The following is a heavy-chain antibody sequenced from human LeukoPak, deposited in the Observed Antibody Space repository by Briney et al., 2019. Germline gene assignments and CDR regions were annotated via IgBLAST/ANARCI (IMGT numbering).Heavy chain of an antibody. CDR1: GGSISSYY. CDR2: IYYSGST. J-gene: IGHJ4*02. V-gene: IGHV4-59*08. D-gene: IGHD3-10*01. CDR3: ARHTMVRGVIDY. Sequence: SETLSLTCTASGGSISSYYWSWIRQPPGKGLEWIGYIYYSGSTNYNPSLKSRVTISVDTSKNQFSLKLSSVTAADTAVYYCARHTMVRGVIDYWGQGTLVTVSS.